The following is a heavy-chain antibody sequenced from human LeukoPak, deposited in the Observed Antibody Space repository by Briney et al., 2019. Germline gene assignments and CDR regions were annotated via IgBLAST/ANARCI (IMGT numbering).Heavy chain of an antibody. D-gene: IGHD6-13*01. J-gene: IGHJ3*02. CDR1: GGSISSSTYY. CDR3: ARPLSGSSSWHGDAFDI. CDR2: IYYSGST. V-gene: IGHV4-39*01. Sequence: KPSETLSLTCTVSGGSISSSTYYWGWLRQPQGKGLEWIGSIYYSGSTYYNASLKSRVTISADTSKNQFSLKLSSVTAADTAVYYCARPLSGSSSWHGDAFDIWGQGTMVTVSS.